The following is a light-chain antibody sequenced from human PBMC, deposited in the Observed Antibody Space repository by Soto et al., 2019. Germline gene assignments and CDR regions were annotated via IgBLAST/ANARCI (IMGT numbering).Light chain of an antibody. V-gene: IGLV2-14*01. Sequence: QSALAQPASVSGSPGQSITISCTGTSSDVGGYNYVSWYQHHPGKAPKLMIYEVNNRPSGISDRFSGSKSGNTASLTISGLQAEDEADYYCSSYTSSSTLLFGGGTKLTVL. CDR1: SSDVGGYNY. J-gene: IGLJ2*01. CDR3: SSYTSSSTLL. CDR2: EVN.